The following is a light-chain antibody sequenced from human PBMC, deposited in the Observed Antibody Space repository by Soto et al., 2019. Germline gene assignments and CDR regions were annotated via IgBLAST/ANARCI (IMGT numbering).Light chain of an antibody. CDR1: QGIGDN. CDR3: QRYNNWPLT. CDR2: DTS. Sequence: EVVMRQSPATLSVSPGEGATLSCRASQGIGDNLAWYQHKPGQTPRLLIYDTSTRASGVPARFSGSRSGTEFTLTINSLQSEDFAVYYCQRYNNWPLTFGGGTKVESK. J-gene: IGKJ4*01. V-gene: IGKV3-15*01.